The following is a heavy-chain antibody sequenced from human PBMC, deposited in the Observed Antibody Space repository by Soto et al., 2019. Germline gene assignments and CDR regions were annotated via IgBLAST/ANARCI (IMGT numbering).Heavy chain of an antibody. D-gene: IGHD2-2*01. Sequence: SETLSLTCTVSGGSISSSSYYWGWIRQPPGKGLEWIGSIYYNGSTHYNPSLKNRVNISVDTSKKKFSLKLRSVTAADTAVYYCARQMGYCSSTSCHYYMDVWGKGTTVTVSS. CDR2: IYYNGST. J-gene: IGHJ6*03. CDR3: ARQMGYCSSTSCHYYMDV. CDR1: GGSISSSSYY. V-gene: IGHV4-39*01.